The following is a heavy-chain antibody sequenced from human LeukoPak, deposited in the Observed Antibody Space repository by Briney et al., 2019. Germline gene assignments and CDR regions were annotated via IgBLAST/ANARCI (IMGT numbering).Heavy chain of an antibody. J-gene: IGHJ4*02. CDR2: ISMSGSTI. CDR1: GFAFSRNS. V-gene: IGHV3-48*04. CDR3: ATHGYSELRYFDWSTNE. D-gene: IGHD3-9*01. Sequence: GGSLRLSCTASGFAFSRNSMNWVRQAPGKGLECVSYISMSGSTIYYADSVKGRFTISRDNAKKSLYLQMDSLRAEDTAVYYCATHGYSELRYFDWSTNEWGQGTLVTVSS.